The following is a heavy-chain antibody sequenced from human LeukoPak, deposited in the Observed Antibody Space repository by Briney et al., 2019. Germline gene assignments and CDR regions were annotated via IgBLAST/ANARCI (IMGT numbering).Heavy chain of an antibody. CDR3: ARSGYSYGYDYYYYYMDV. CDR1: GFTFSSYS. J-gene: IGHJ6*03. V-gene: IGHV3-21*01. Sequence: PGGSLRLSCAASGFTFSSYSMNWVRQAPGKGLEWVSSISSSSSYIYYADSVKGRFTISRDNAKNSLYLQMNSLRAEDTAVYYCARSGYSYGYDYYYYYMDVWGKGTTVTVSS. D-gene: IGHD5-18*01. CDR2: ISSSSSYI.